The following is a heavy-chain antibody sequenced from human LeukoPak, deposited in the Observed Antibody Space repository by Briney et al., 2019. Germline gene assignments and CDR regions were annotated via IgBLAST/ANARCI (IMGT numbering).Heavy chain of an antibody. D-gene: IGHD5-24*01. Sequence: GGSLRLSCAASGFTFNNYGMHWVRQAPGKGLEWVAFISYDGSNKYYADSVKGRFTISRDNSKNTLFLQMNSLGAEDTAVYYCARRSRDGWYFDYWGQGTLVTVSS. CDR2: ISYDGSNK. CDR1: GFTFNNYG. J-gene: IGHJ4*02. CDR3: ARRSRDGWYFDY. V-gene: IGHV3-30*19.